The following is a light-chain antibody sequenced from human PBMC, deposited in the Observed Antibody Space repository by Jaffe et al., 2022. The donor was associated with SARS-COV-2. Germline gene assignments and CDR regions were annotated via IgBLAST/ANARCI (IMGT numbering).Light chain of an antibody. CDR3: SSYAGSDNWV. V-gene: IGLV2-8*01. CDR1: SSDVGYSNY. CDR2: ELN. Sequence: QSALTQPPSASGSPGQSVTISCTGTSSDVGYSNYVSWFQQHPGKAPKVMIYELNKRPSGVPDRFSGSKSGNTASLTVSGLRAEDEADYYCSSYAGSDNWVFGGGTKLTVL. J-gene: IGLJ3*02.